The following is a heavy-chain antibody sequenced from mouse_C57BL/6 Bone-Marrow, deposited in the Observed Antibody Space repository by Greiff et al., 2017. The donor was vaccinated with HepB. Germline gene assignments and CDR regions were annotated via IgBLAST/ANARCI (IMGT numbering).Heavy chain of an antibody. V-gene: IGHV14-4*01. CDR1: GFNIKDDY. J-gene: IGHJ4*01. CDR3: TKWYYAMDY. Sequence: EVQLVESGAELVRPGASVKLSCTASGFNIKDDYMHWVKQRPEQGLEWIGWIDPENGDTEYASKFQGKATITADTSSNTAYLQLSSLTSEDTAVYYCTKWYYAMDYWGQGTSVTVSS. CDR2: IDPENGDT.